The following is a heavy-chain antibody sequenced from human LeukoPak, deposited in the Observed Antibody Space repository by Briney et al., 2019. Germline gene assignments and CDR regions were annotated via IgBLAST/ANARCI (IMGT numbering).Heavy chain of an antibody. D-gene: IGHD3-10*01. CDR3: ARYYGSGRYVDY. V-gene: IGHV1-2*02. CDR1: GYTFTGYY. J-gene: IGHJ4*02. Sequence: ASVKVSCKASGYTFTGYYMHWVRQAPGQGLEWMGWINPNSGGTNHAQKFQGRVTMTRDTSISTAYMELSRLRSDDTAVYYCARYYGSGRYVDYWGQGTLVTVSS. CDR2: INPNSGGT.